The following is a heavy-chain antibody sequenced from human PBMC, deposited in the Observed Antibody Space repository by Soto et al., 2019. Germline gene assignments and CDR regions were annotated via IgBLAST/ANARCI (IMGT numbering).Heavy chain of an antibody. Sequence: QVHLVQSGAEVKKPGASVKVSCKASGYTFTTCCIHWVRQAPGQGLEWMGIINPSDGSTSYAQRCRGREKIGSETSTRTAYMHLRGLRSGDTAVYYCALWLGHINSADSWSGPLARWGKGTPVSFSS. CDR2: INPSDGST. CDR1: GYTFTTCC. V-gene: IGHV1-46*03. J-gene: IGHJ4*02. CDR3: ALWLGHINSADSWSGPLAR. D-gene: IGHD3-3*01.